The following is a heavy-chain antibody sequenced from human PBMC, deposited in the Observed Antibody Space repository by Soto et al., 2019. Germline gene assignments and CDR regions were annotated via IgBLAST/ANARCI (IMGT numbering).Heavy chain of an antibody. CDR2: IYYSGST. Sequence: SETLSLTCTVSGGSVSSSGNYWGWIRQPPGKGLEWIGSIYYSGSTYYNPSLKSRVTTSVDTSKNQFSLKLSSVTAADTAVYYCAGGRGDYYYGMDVWGQGTTVT. CDR1: GGSVSSSGNY. CDR3: AGGRGDYYYGMDV. V-gene: IGHV4-39*01. D-gene: IGHD3-10*01. J-gene: IGHJ6*02.